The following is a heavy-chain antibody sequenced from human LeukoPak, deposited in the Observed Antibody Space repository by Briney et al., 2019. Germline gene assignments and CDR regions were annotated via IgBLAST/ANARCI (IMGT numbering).Heavy chain of an antibody. CDR2: VYYRGST. J-gene: IGHJ2*01. D-gene: IGHD2-21*01. CDR3: AREANSPTARYWYFDL. CDR1: GGSVSSYY. Sequence: SETLSLTCTVSGGSVSSYYWSWMRQSPGKGLEWIGYVYYRGSTNYNPALKSRVTISLDTSENQFSLKLSSVTAADTAVYYCAREANSPTARYWYFDLWGRGTQVTVSS. V-gene: IGHV4-59*02.